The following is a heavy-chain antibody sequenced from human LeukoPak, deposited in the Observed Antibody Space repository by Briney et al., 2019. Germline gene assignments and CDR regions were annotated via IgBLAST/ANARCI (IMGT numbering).Heavy chain of an antibody. Sequence: GGSLRLSCAASAFTFSDVWMTWVRQAPGKGLEWVSNIKEDGSEKYYVDSVKDRFIISRDNAKNSLYMKMNSVRAEDTAVYYCAREYFYNMSGYRALRYWGQGTLVTAS. CDR1: AFTFSDVW. CDR2: IKEDGSEK. V-gene: IGHV3-7*01. CDR3: AREYFYNMSGYRALRY. J-gene: IGHJ4*02. D-gene: IGHD3-3*01.